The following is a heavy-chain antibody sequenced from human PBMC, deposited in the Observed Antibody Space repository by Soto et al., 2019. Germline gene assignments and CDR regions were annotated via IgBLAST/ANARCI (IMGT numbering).Heavy chain of an antibody. Sequence: QVQLQQWGAGLLKPSETLSLTCAVYGGSFSGYFWSWIHQPPGKGLEWIGEINHSGSTNYNPSLKSRVTISVDTSKNQFSLKLSSVTAADMARYYCTRGREVTVTDDLVAFDIWGQGTRVTVSS. J-gene: IGHJ3*02. CDR3: TRGREVTVTDDLVAFDI. CDR2: INHSGST. V-gene: IGHV4-34*01. D-gene: IGHD4-17*01. CDR1: GGSFSGYF.